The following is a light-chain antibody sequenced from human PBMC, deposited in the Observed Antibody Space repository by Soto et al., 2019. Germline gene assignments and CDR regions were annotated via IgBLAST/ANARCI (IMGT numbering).Light chain of an antibody. CDR1: QTVRNNY. Sequence: EFVLAQSPGPLSLSPGETATPSWRASQTVRNNYLAWYQQKPGQAPRLLIYDASSRATGITARFSGGGSGTDFTLTISRLEPEDFAVYYCQQFSSYPLTFGGGTKVDI. J-gene: IGKJ4*01. CDR2: DAS. V-gene: IGKV3-20*01. CDR3: QQFSSYPLT.